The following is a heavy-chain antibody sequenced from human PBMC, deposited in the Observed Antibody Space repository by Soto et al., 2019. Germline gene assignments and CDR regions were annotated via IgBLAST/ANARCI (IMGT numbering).Heavy chain of an antibody. CDR3: ARGLLDPRDYYYGRDV. J-gene: IGHJ6*02. CDR1: GFTFSSYA. D-gene: IGHD1-1*01. Sequence: QVQLVESGGGVVQPGRSLRLSCAASGFTFSSYAMHWVRQAPGKGLEWVAVISYDGSNNYYADSVKGRFTIARDNSTNTLYLQMNSLRAEDTAGYYCARGLLDPRDYYYGRDVWGQGTTVTVSS. V-gene: IGHV3-30-3*01. CDR2: ISYDGSNN.